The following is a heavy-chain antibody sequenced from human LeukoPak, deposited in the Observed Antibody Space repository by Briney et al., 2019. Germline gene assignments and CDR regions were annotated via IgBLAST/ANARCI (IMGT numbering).Heavy chain of an antibody. CDR2: INAGNGNT. J-gene: IGHJ4*02. CDR1: GYTFTSYA. D-gene: IGHD3-3*01. V-gene: IGHV1-3*01. CDR3: ARAPHQERITIFGVVPTYYFDY. Sequence: ASVKVTCKASGYTFTSYAMHWVRQAPGQRLEWMGWINAGNGNTKYSQKFQGRVTITRDTSASTAYMELSSLRSEDTAVYYCARAPHQERITIFGVVPTYYFDYWGQGTLVTVSS.